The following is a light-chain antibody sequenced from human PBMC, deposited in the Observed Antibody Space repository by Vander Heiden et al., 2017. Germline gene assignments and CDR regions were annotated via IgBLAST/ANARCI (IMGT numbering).Light chain of an antibody. Sequence: TNSCSGSSSNIGNNYVSWYQQLPGTAPKLLIYDNNKRPSGIPDRFSGSKSGTSATLGITGLQTGDEADYYCGTWDSSLSAGVFGGGTKLTVL. CDR2: DNN. V-gene: IGLV1-51*01. CDR3: GTWDSSLSAGV. J-gene: IGLJ2*01. CDR1: SSNIGNNY.